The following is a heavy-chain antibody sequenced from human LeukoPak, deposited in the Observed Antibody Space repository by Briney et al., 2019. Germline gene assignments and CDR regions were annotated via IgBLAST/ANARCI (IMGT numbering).Heavy chain of an antibody. J-gene: IGHJ4*02. CDR1: GWSFSGYY. V-gene: IGHV4-34*01. Sequence: PSETLSLTCAVYGWSFSGYYCNWIRHSPGKGLELIGEINHSGSTNYNPSLKSRVTISVDTSKNQFSLKLSSVTAADTTVYCCARGFGSGWSTLFDYWGQGTLVTVSS. CDR2: INHSGST. CDR3: ARGFGSGWSTLFDY. D-gene: IGHD6-19*01.